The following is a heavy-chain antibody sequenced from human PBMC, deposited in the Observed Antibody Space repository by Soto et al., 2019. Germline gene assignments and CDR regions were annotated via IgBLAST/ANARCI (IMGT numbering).Heavy chain of an antibody. V-gene: IGHV3-23*01. CDR2: ISGSGGST. CDR3: AKDLEYSSSWYGFSDY. D-gene: IGHD6-13*01. CDR1: GFTFSIYA. Sequence: GGSLRLSCAASGFTFSIYAMSWVRQAPGKGLEWVSTISGSGGSTYYTDSVKGRFTISRDNSKNTLYLQMNSLRAEDTAVYFCAKDLEYSSSWYGFSDYWGQGTLVT. J-gene: IGHJ4*02.